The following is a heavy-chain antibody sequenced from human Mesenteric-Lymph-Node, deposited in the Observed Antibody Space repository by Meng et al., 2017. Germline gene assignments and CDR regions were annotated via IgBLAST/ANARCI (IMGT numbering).Heavy chain of an antibody. CDR3: ASKEPYSYGPLDY. CDR2: INAGNGNT. J-gene: IGHJ4*02. V-gene: IGHV1-3*01. D-gene: IGHD5-18*01. CDR1: GYTFTSYA. Sequence: QVHREQPGSEVRKPGASVKVSGKASGYTFTSYAMHWVRQAPGQRLEWMGWINAGNGNTKYSQKFQGRVTITRDTSASTAYMELSSLRSEDTAVYYCASKEPYSYGPLDYWGQGTLVTVSS.